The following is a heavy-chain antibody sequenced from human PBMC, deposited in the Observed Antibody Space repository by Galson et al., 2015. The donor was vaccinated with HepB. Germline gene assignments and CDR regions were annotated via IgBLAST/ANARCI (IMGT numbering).Heavy chain of an antibody. Sequence: ETLSLTCTVSGGSVTNGRYYWSWIRQPPGKLLEWIGYIYYSGTTNYNPSPKSRVTMAVDTSKNQFSLKLSSVTDADTAVYYCARDEEGYVTGWKPGYFDYWGQGTLVTVSS. CDR2: IYYSGTT. J-gene: IGHJ4*02. V-gene: IGHV4-61*01. CDR3: ARDEEGYVTGWKPGYFDY. CDR1: GGSVTNGRYY. D-gene: IGHD6-19*01.